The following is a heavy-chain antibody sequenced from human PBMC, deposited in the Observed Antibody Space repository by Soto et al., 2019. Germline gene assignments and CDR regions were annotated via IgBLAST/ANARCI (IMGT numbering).Heavy chain of an antibody. CDR3: VADGSSWSPFDC. V-gene: IGHV3-30*03. Sequence: GGSLRLSCAASGFTFSSYGMHWVRQAPGKGLEWVAVISYDGSNKYYADSVKGRFTISRDNSKNTLYLQMNSLRAEDTAVYYAVADGSSWSPFDCWGQGTLVTVSS. CDR1: GFTFSSYG. J-gene: IGHJ4*02. D-gene: IGHD6-13*01. CDR2: ISYDGSNK.